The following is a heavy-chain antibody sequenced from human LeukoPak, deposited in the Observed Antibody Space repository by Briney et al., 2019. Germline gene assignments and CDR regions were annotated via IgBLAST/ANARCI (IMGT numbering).Heavy chain of an antibody. D-gene: IGHD4-17*01. Sequence: SGTLSLTCTVSGGSISSSSYYWGCIRQPPGKGLECIGSIYYSGSTYYNPSLKSRVTISVDTSKNQFSLKLSSVTAADTAVYYCARDRGYGDYGIKYWGQGTLVTVSS. V-gene: IGHV4-39*07. CDR1: GGSISSSSYY. CDR2: IYYSGST. J-gene: IGHJ4*02. CDR3: ARDRGYGDYGIKY.